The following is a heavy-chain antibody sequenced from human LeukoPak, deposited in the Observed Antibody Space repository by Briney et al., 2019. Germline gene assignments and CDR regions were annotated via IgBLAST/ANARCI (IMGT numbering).Heavy chain of an antibody. J-gene: IGHJ6*03. V-gene: IGHV4-39*01. D-gene: IGHD2-15*01. Sequence: PSETLSLTCTVSGGSISSSSYYWGWIRQPPGKGLEWIGSIYYSGSTYYNPSLKSRVTISVDTSKNQFSLKLSSVTAADTAVYYCARRSVVPDTDYYYYMDVWGKGTTVTVSS. CDR3: ARRSVVPDTDYYYYMDV. CDR1: GGSISSSSYY. CDR2: IYYSGST.